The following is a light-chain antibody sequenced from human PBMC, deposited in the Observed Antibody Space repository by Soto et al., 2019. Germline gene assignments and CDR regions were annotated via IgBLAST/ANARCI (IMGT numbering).Light chain of an antibody. CDR3: QQYNSYSYT. Sequence: DIQMTQSPSTLSASVGDRVTITCRASQSISSWLAWYQQKPGKAPKLLIYDASSLESGVPSRFSGSGSGTAFTLTISSLQPADFATYYCQQYNSYSYTFGQGTKLEIK. V-gene: IGKV1-5*01. CDR1: QSISSW. CDR2: DAS. J-gene: IGKJ2*01.